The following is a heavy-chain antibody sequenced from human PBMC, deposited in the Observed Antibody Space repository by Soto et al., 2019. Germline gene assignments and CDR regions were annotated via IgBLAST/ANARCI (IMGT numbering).Heavy chain of an antibody. V-gene: IGHV3-30-3*01. D-gene: IGHD2-15*01. CDR3: ARDHFRSPIVVVVAASDY. J-gene: IGHJ4*02. Sequence: GGSLRLSCAASGFTFSSYAMHWVRQAPGKGLEWVAVISYDGSNKYYADSVKGRFTISRDNSKNTLYLQMNSLRAEDTAVYYCARDHFRSPIVVVVAASDYWGQGTLVTVSS. CDR1: GFTFSSYA. CDR2: ISYDGSNK.